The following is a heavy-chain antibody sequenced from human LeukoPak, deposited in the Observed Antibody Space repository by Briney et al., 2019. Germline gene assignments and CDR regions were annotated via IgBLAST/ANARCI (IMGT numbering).Heavy chain of an antibody. CDR2: IYYSGST. D-gene: IGHD2-2*01. Sequence: PSETLSLTCTVSGGSISSGDYYWSWIRQPPGKGLEWIGYIYYSGSTNYNPSLKSRVTISVDTSKNQFSLKLSSVTAADTAVYYCARGSPSIVVVPAAISDDGWFDPWGQGTLVTVSS. V-gene: IGHV4-30-4*01. J-gene: IGHJ5*02. CDR3: ARGSPSIVVVPAAISDDGWFDP. CDR1: GGSISSGDYY.